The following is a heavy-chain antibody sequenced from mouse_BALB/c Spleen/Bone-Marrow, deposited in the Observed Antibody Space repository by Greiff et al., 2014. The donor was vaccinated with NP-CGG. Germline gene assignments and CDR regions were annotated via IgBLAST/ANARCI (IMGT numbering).Heavy chain of an antibody. J-gene: IGHJ2*01. D-gene: IGHD1-1*01. CDR1: GFNIKDTY. V-gene: IGHV14-3*02. CDR2: IDPANGNT. Sequence: EVKLVESGAELVKPGASVKLSCTASGFNIKDTYMYWVKQRPEQGLEWIGRIDPANGNTKYDPKFQGKATITADTSSNTAYLQLSSLTSEDTAVYYCARYYYGSSYFDYWGQGTTLTVSS. CDR3: ARYYYGSSYFDY.